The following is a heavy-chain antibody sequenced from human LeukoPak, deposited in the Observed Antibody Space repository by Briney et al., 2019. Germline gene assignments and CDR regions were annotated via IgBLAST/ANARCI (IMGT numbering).Heavy chain of an antibody. CDR2: IVVGSGNT. V-gene: IGHV1-58*02. CDR1: GFTFTSSA. D-gene: IGHD2-2*01. Sequence: SVKVSCKASGFTFTSSAMQWVRQARGQRLEGIGWIVVGSGNTNYAQKFQERVTITRDMSTSTAYMELSSLRSEDTAVYYCAADAYCSSTSCYYYYYGMDVWGQGTTVTVSS. J-gene: IGHJ6*02. CDR3: AADAYCSSTSCYYYYYGMDV.